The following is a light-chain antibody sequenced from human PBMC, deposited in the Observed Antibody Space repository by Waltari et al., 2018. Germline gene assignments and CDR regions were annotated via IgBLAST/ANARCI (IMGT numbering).Light chain of an antibody. V-gene: IGKV3-20*01. Sequence: EIVLTQSPGTLSLSPGERATLSCRASQSVSSSYLAWYQLKPGQSPRLLIYGASSRATGIPDRFSGSESGTGFTLTISRLEPEDFAVYYCQQYGRSPPITFGQGTRLEIK. CDR2: GAS. CDR3: QQYGRSPPIT. CDR1: QSVSSSY. J-gene: IGKJ5*01.